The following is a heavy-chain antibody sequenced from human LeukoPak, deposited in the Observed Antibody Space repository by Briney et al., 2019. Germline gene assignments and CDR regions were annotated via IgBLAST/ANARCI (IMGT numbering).Heavy chain of an antibody. J-gene: IGHJ3*02. CDR1: GYTFTGYY. V-gene: IGHV1-2*02. D-gene: IGHD3-22*01. CDR2: INPNSGGT. Sequence: ASVKVSCKASGYTFTGYYMHWVRQAPGQGLEWRGRINPNSGGTNYAQKFQGRVTMTRDTSISTAYMELSRLRSDDTAVYYCARRGGIYYYDSSGYYLDAFDIWGQGTMVTVSS. CDR3: ARRGGIYYYDSSGYYLDAFDI.